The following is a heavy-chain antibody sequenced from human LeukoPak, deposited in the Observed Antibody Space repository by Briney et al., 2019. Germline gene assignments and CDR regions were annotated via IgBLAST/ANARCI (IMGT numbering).Heavy chain of an antibody. J-gene: IGHJ3*02. CDR1: GFTFSSYW. V-gene: IGHV3-74*01. CDR3: ARDSEEYCGGDCYDAFDI. D-gene: IGHD2-21*01. CDR2: INSDGSST. Sequence: GGSLRLSCAASGFTFSSYWMHWVRQAPGKGLVWVSRINSDGSSTSYADSVKGRFTISRDNAKNTLYLQMNSLRAEDTAVYYCARDSEEYCGGDCYDAFDIWGQGTMVTVSS.